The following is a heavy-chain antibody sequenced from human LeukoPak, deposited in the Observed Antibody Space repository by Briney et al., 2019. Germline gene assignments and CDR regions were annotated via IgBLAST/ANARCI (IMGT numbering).Heavy chain of an antibody. CDR3: TRGDRGYAESLY. V-gene: IGHV3-7*02. D-gene: IGHD5-12*01. CDR1: GFTFSIYW. Sequence: GGSLRLSCAASGFTFSIYWMSWVRQAPGKGLEWVANIKQDGSEKYYVDSVKGRFTISRDNAKNSLYLQMHSLRAEDTAVYYCTRGDRGYAESLYWGRGTLVTVSS. J-gene: IGHJ4*02. CDR2: IKQDGSEK.